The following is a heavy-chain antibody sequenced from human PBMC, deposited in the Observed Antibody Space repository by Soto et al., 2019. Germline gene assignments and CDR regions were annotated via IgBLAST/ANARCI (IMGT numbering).Heavy chain of an antibody. J-gene: IGHJ4*02. D-gene: IGHD3-22*01. CDR1: GGSISSGDYY. Sequence: QVQLQESGPGLVKPSQTLSLTCTVSGGSISSGDYYWSWIRQPPGKGLEWIGYIYYSGSTYYNPSLQTRVSISVDTSKNQFSLKLSSVTAADTAVYYCASGSYYYDSSGYYQYWGQGTLVTVSS. V-gene: IGHV4-30-4*01. CDR2: IYYSGST. CDR3: ASGSYYYDSSGYYQY.